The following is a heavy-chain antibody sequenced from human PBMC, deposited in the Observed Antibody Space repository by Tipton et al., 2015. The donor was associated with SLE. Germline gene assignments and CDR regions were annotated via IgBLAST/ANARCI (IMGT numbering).Heavy chain of an antibody. CDR1: GGSFSGYY. Sequence: GLVKPSETLSLTCAVYGGSFSGYYWSWIRQPPGKGLEWIGEINHSGSTNYNPSLKSRVTISLDTSRNQFSLRLSSVTAADTAVYFCARWEVGYTTNWERFDCWGQGTLVTVSS. D-gene: IGHD1-1*01. CDR3: ARWEVGYTTNWERFDC. V-gene: IGHV4-34*01. J-gene: IGHJ4*02. CDR2: INHSGST.